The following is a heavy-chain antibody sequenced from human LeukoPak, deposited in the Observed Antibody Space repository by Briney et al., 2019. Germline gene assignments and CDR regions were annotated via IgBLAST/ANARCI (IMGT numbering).Heavy chain of an antibody. CDR1: GFTLSSFE. Sequence: GGSPRLSCAASGFTLSSFEMNWGRQAPGKGVGGGLCISSSGNTIYYADSVKGRFTISRDNAKNSLYLQMNSLRAEDTAVYYCARGYIWGSYGFDYWGQGTLVTVSS. V-gene: IGHV3-48*03. CDR2: ISSSGNTI. J-gene: IGHJ4*02. CDR3: ARGYIWGSYGFDY. D-gene: IGHD3-16*01.